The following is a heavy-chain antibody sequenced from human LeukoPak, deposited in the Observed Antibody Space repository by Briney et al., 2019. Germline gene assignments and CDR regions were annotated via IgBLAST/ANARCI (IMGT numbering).Heavy chain of an antibody. V-gene: IGHV3-30-3*01. CDR1: GFTFSSYA. CDR3: AKAQFLIYDILTGYPFDY. D-gene: IGHD3-9*01. J-gene: IGHJ4*02. Sequence: GRSLRLSCAASGFTFSSYAMHWVRQAPGKGLEWVAVISYDGSNKYYADSVKGRFTISRDNSKNTLYLQMNSLRAEDTAVYYCAKAQFLIYDILTGYPFDYWGQGTLVTVSS. CDR2: ISYDGSNK.